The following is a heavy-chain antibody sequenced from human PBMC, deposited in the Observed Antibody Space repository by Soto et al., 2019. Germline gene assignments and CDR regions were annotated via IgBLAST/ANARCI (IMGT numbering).Heavy chain of an antibody. J-gene: IGHJ5*02. V-gene: IGHV2-5*01. CDR1: GFSFSTSGVG. CDR3: VSGSFPNWFDP. Sequence: QITLKESGPTLVKPTQTLTLTCTFSGFSFSTSGVGVGWIRQPPGKALEWLALIYWNDDKRYSPSLKSRLTITNHTSKNQVVLTMTNMDPVDTATYYCVSGSFPNWFDPWGQGTLVTVSS. D-gene: IGHD3-10*01. CDR2: IYWNDDK.